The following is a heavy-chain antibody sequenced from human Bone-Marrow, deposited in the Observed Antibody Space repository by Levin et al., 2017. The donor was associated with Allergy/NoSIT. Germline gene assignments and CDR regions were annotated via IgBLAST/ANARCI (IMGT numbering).Heavy chain of an antibody. J-gene: IGHJ1*01. V-gene: IGHV3-23*05. CDR2: IVGSGSTT. Sequence: PGGSLRLSCAASGFTSGYFAMSWVRRSPEKGLEWVSSIVGSGSTTFYADSVRGRFTISRVASTAPIYLQMNNLMAADPALYYCAKMEQQLVQGTFERWGQGTLVTVSS. CDR1: GFTSGYFA. CDR3: AKMEQQLVQGTFER. D-gene: IGHD6-13*01.